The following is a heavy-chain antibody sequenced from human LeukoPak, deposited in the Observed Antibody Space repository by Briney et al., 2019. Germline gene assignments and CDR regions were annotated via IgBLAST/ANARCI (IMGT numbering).Heavy chain of an antibody. CDR1: AYTFTGYS. Sequence: GASVKVSCKASAYTFTGYSMHWVRQAPGQGLEWMGRINPNSGDTNYAQKFQGRVTMTRDTSISTAYMELNRLRSDDTAVYYCVRDASYYYDSSASGRDYWGQGTLVTVSS. V-gene: IGHV1-2*06. CDR3: VRDASYYYDSSASGRDY. D-gene: IGHD3-22*01. CDR2: INPNSGDT. J-gene: IGHJ4*02.